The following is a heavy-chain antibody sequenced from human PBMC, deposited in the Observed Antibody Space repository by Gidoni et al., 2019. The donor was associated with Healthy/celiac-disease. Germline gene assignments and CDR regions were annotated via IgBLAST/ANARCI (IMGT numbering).Heavy chain of an antibody. CDR1: GFTFSSYS. CDR2: ISSSSSYI. Sequence: EVQLVESGGGLVKPGGSLRLSCAASGFTFSSYSMNWVRQAPGKGLEWVSSISSSSSYIYYADSVKGRFTISRDNAKNSLYLQMNSLRAEDTAVYYCARGSGWYRYSYYYYMDVWGKGTTVTVSS. J-gene: IGHJ6*03. V-gene: IGHV3-21*01. D-gene: IGHD6-19*01. CDR3: ARGSGWYRYSYYYYMDV.